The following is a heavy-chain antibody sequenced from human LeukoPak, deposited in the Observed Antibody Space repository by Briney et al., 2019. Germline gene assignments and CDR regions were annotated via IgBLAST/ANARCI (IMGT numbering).Heavy chain of an antibody. CDR1: GGSMRTYS. V-gene: IGHV4-59*08. D-gene: IGHD1-26*01. J-gene: IGHJ4*02. CDR2: ISYSGDT. CDR3: ARHEGGGTYPLDY. Sequence: SETLSLTCTVSGGSMRTYSWSWIRQPPGKGLEWTGYISYSGDTNYNSSLKSRLTISIDTSKNQFSLKLNSVTAADTALYYCARHEGGGTYPLDYWGQGTLVTVSS.